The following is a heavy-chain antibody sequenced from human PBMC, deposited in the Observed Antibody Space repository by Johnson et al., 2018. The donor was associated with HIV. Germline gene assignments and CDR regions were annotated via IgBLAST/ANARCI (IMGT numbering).Heavy chain of an antibody. CDR1: GFSFDDYA. J-gene: IGHJ3*02. CDR3: ARVSIWSGYPDAFDI. D-gene: IGHD3-3*01. CDR2: ISWNRGSI. V-gene: IGHV3-9*01. Sequence: QLVESGGGLVQPGGSLRLSCAASGFSFDDYAMHWVRQVAGKGLEWVSGISWNRGSIGYADSLKGRFTISRDNSKNSLYLQMNSLRAEDTAVYYCARVSIWSGYPDAFDIWGQGTMVTVSS.